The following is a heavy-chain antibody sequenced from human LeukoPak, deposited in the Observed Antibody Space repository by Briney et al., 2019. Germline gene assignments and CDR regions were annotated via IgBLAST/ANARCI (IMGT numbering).Heavy chain of an antibody. CDR3: ARDSPRVHYYDSFWYFDL. CDR2: INHSGST. CDR1: GGSFSGYY. J-gene: IGHJ2*01. V-gene: IGHV4-34*01. Sequence: KPSETLSLTCAVYGGSFSGYYWSWIRQPPGKGLEWIGEINHSGSTNYNPSLKSRVTISVDTSKNQFSLKLSSVTAADTAVYYCARDSPRVHYYDSFWYFDLWGRGTLVTVSS. D-gene: IGHD3-22*01.